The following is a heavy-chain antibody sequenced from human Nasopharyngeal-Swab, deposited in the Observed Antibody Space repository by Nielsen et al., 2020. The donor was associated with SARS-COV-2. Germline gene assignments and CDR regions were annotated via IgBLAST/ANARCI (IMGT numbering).Heavy chain of an antibody. CDR3: ARDQGGYGGNSFDY. D-gene: IGHD4-23*01. V-gene: IGHV1-46*01. CDR2: INPSGGST. J-gene: IGHJ4*02. Sequence: WVRQAPGQGLEWMGIINPSGGSTSYAQKFQGRVTMTRDTSTSTVHMELSSLRSEDTAVYYCARDQGGYGGNSFDYWGQGTLVTVSS.